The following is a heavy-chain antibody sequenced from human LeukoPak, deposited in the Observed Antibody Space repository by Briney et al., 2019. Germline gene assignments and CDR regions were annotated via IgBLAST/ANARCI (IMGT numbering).Heavy chain of an antibody. D-gene: IGHD3-10*01. Sequence: PSETLSLTCTVSGYSISSGYYWGWIRQPPGKGLEWIGSIYHSGSTYYNPSLKSRVTISVDTSKNQFSLKLSSVTASEPAVYYCARIRITMVRGYYWGQGTLVTVSS. V-gene: IGHV4-38-2*02. CDR3: ARIRITMVRGYY. CDR2: IYHSGST. CDR1: GYSISSGYY. J-gene: IGHJ4*02.